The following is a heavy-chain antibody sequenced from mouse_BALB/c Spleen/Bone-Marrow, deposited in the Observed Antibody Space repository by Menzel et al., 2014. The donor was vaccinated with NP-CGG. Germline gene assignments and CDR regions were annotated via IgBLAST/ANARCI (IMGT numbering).Heavy chain of an antibody. J-gene: IGHJ1*01. CDR2: ISSGGSYT. V-gene: IGHV5-9-4*01. Sequence: EVMLVESGGGLVKPGGSLNLSCAASGFTFSSYAMSWVRQSPEKRLEWVAEISSGGSYTYYPDTVTGRFTISRDNAKNTLYLEMSSLRSEDTAMYYCARDGNWYFDVWGAGTTVTVSS. D-gene: IGHD1-1*02. CDR3: ARDGNWYFDV. CDR1: GFTFSSYA.